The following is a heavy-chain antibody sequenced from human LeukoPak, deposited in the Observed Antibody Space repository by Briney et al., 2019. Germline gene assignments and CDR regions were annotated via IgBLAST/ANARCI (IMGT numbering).Heavy chain of an antibody. J-gene: IGHJ4*02. CDR2: ISYDGSDK. CDR1: GFTFSTYG. V-gene: IGHV3-30*03. Sequence: PGRSLRLSCEASGFTFSTYGMHWVRQAPGKGLEWVALISYDGSDKNYADSVKGRFTISRDNSKSTLYLQRDSLRADDTAVYYCVIRPPFPTVRGIAVDFWGQGALVTVSS. CDR3: VIRPPFPTVRGIAVDF. D-gene: IGHD3-10*01.